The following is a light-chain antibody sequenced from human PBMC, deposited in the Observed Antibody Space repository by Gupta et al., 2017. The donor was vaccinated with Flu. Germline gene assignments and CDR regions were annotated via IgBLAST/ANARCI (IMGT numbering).Light chain of an antibody. V-gene: IGKV3-20*01. CDR2: GAS. CDR3: QHYSNSVT. J-gene: IGKJ4*01. CDR1: QSVSSSY. Sequence: EILLTQPPGTASLSPGERATLSCMASQSVSSSYLAWYQQRPGQAPRLLIYGASSIAIGIPHRFRGSGSGTDFTLTSSILENEDFAVYYWQHYSNSVTFGRGTKVDIK.